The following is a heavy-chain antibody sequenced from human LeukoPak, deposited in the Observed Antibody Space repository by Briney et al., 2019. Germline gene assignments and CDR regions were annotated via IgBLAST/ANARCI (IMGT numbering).Heavy chain of an antibody. CDR1: GFTLSSYE. D-gene: IGHD2-2*01. Sequence: GGSLRLSCAASGFTLSSYEMNWVRQAPGKGLEWVSYISSSGRTIYYADSVKGRFTISRDNAKNSLYLQMNSLRAEDTAVYYCARGDCSSTSCQDYYYGMDVWGKGTTVTVSS. J-gene: IGHJ6*04. V-gene: IGHV3-48*03. CDR2: ISSSGRTI. CDR3: ARGDCSSTSCQDYYYGMDV.